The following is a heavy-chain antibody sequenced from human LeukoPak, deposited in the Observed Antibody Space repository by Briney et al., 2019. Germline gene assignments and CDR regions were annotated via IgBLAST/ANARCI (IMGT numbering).Heavy chain of an antibody. D-gene: IGHD3-16*01. J-gene: IGHJ6*03. V-gene: IGHV1-69*05. CDR3: ARDGADHYMDV. CDR2: IVPMIGTA. Sequence: ASVQVSCKAPGGTFRSYAISWVRQAPGQGLEWMGRIVPMIGTANYAQKFQGRVTIITDESTSTAYMELSSLRSEDTAVYHCARDGADHYMDVWGKGTTVTVSS. CDR1: GGTFRSYA.